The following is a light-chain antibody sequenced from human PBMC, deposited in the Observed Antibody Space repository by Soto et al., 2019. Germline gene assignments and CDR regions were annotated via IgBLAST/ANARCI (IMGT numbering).Light chain of an antibody. J-gene: IGKJ1*01. V-gene: IGKV3-15*01. CDR3: QQYNSYSQT. CDR1: QSVSSN. CDR2: GAS. Sequence: EIVMTQSPATLSVSPGERATLSCRASQSVSSNLAWYQQKPGQAPRLLIHGASTRATGTPARFSGSGSGTEFTLTISSLQSEDSAVSYCQQYNSYSQTFGQGTKVEIK.